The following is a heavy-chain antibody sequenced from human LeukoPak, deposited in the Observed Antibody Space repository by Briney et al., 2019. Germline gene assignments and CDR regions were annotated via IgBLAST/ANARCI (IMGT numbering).Heavy chain of an antibody. CDR1: GFTFDDYA. D-gene: IGHD6-13*01. CDR3: AKDMGSSWKKGRPLQH. V-gene: IGHV3-9*01. Sequence: PGGSLRLSCAASGFTFDDYAMHWVRQAPGKGLEWVSGISWNSGSIGYADSVKGRFTISRDNAKNSLYLQMNSLRAEDTALYYCAKDMGSSWKKGRPLQHWGQGTLVTVSS. CDR2: ISWNSGSI. J-gene: IGHJ1*01.